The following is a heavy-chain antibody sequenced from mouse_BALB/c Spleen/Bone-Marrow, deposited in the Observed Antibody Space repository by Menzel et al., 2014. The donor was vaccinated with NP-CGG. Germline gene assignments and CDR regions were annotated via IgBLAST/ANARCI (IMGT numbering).Heavy chain of an antibody. V-gene: IGHV14-3*02. Sequence: DVKLVESGAELVKPGASVKLSRTGSGFNIKDTFMHWVKQRPEQGLEWIGRIDPANGNTKYDPKFQGKATITADTSSNTAYLQLTSLTSEDTAVYYCTRGEDYWGQGTTLAVSS. J-gene: IGHJ2*01. CDR2: IDPANGNT. CDR1: GFNIKDTF. CDR3: TRGEDY.